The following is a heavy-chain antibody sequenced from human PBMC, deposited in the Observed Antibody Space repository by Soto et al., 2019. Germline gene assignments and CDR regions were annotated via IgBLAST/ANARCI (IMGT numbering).Heavy chain of an antibody. D-gene: IGHD1-26*01. CDR1: GFPLITTW. CDR3: ARAMTSVGAAAKGDF. Sequence: EVQLVESGGGLILPGGSLRLSCAASGFPLITTWMHWVRQAPGKGLVWVSRINSDGSITDYADSVKGRFSISRDNPRNTLYLQMNSLSPEDTAVYYCARAMTSVGAAAKGDFWGQGTLVTVSS. J-gene: IGHJ4*02. CDR2: INSDGSIT. V-gene: IGHV3-74*01.